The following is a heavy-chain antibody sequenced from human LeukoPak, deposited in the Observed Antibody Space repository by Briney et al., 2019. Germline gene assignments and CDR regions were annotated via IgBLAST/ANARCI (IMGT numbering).Heavy chain of an antibody. Sequence: SETLSLTCAGSGGSISSTSYHWGWIRQPPGKGLEWIGSVSYSGSTYFNVSLKSRVTISLDTSKNQFSLKLSSVIAADTAVYYCVRQRDSGFFDYWGQGSRVTVSS. J-gene: IGHJ4*02. V-gene: IGHV4-39*01. CDR1: GGSISSTSYH. CDR3: VRQRDSGFFDY. CDR2: VSYSGST. D-gene: IGHD6-25*01.